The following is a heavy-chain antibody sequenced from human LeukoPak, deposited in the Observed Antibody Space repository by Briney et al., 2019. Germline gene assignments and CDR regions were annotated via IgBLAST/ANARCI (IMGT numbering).Heavy chain of an antibody. CDR1: GFTVSSNY. V-gene: IGHV3-66*01. CDR3: ARSLCGGDCSIDY. Sequence: GGSLRLSCAASGFTVSSNYMSWVRQAPGKGLEWVSVIYSSGSTWYAGSVKGRFTISRDNSKNTLFLQMNSLRVEDTAVYFCARSLCGGDCSIDYWGQGTLVTVSS. CDR2: IYSSGST. J-gene: IGHJ4*02. D-gene: IGHD2-21*02.